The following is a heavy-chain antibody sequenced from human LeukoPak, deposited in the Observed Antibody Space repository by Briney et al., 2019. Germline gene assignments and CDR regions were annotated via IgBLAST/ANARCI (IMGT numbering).Heavy chain of an antibody. D-gene: IGHD3-9*01. CDR1: GGSISSSSYY. J-gene: IGHJ4*02. CDR2: IYYSGST. Sequence: PSETLSLTCTVSGGSISSSSYYWGCIRQPPGKGLEWIGSIYYSGSTYYNPSLKSRVTISVDTSKNQFSLKLSSVTAADTAVYYCARITYYDILTGYYTENYFDYWGQGTLVTVSS. CDR3: ARITYYDILTGYYTENYFDY. V-gene: IGHV4-39*01.